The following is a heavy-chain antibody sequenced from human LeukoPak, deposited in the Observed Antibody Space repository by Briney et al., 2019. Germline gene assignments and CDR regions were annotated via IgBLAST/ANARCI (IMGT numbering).Heavy chain of an antibody. CDR3: AREERGLDY. V-gene: IGHV3-53*01. CDR1: GFTVSSNY. J-gene: IGHJ4*02. D-gene: IGHD3-10*01. CDR2: IYSGDST. Sequence: PGGSLRLSCAASGFTVSSNYMSWVRQAPGKGLEWVSVIYSGDSTYYPDSVKGRFTISRDNSKNTLYLQMNSLRADDTAVYYCAREERGLDYWGQGTLVTVSS.